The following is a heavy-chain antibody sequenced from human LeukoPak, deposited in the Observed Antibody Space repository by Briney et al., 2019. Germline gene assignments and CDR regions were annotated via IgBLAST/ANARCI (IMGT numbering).Heavy chain of an antibody. Sequence: PSETLSLTCTVSGGSISSYYWSWIRQPPGKGLEWIGYIYYSGSTNYNPSLKSRVTISVDTSKNQFSLKLSSVTAADTAVYYCARMDHTQLAYYMDVWGKGTTVTASS. CDR3: ARMDHTQLAYYMDV. CDR1: GGSISSYY. V-gene: IGHV4-59*01. D-gene: IGHD1-14*01. CDR2: IYYSGST. J-gene: IGHJ6*03.